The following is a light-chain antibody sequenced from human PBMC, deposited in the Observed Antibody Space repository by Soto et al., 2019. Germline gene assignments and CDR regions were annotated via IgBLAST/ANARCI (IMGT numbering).Light chain of an antibody. CDR2: GAS. J-gene: IGKJ1*01. V-gene: IGKV3-15*01. Sequence: ETVMTQSPASLSVSPGERATLSCRASQSVGTNLAWYQQKPGQAPRLLIYGASTRATGIPARFSVSGSGTEFTLTISSLQSEDLAVYYCQQYNNWPGTFGQGTKVDIK. CDR3: QQYNNWPGT. CDR1: QSVGTN.